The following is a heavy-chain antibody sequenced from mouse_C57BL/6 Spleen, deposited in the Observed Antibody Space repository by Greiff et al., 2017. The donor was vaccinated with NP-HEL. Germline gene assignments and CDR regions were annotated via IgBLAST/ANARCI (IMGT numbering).Heavy chain of an antibody. V-gene: IGHV1-64*01. J-gene: IGHJ1*03. CDR2: IHPNSGST. D-gene: IGHD1-1*01. Sequence: QVQLQQPGAELVKPGASVKLSCKASGYTFTSYWMHWVKQRPGQGLERIGMIHPNSGSTNYNEKFKSKATLTVDKASSTAYMQLSSLTSGDSAVYCCARDSSLYFDVWGTGTTFTVSS. CDR1: GYTFTSYW. CDR3: ARDSSLYFDV.